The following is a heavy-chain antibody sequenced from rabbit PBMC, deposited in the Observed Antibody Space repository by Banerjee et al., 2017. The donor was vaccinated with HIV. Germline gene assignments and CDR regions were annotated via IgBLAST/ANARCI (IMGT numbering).Heavy chain of an antibody. CDR2: INSNTGNT. V-gene: IGHV1S45*01. J-gene: IGHJ4*01. CDR1: GFDFSSNA. Sequence: QEQLEESGGDLVKPEGSLTLTCKASGFDFSSNAICWVRQAPGKGLEWIACINSNTGNTVYATWAKGPFTISKTSSTTVALQMTSLTAADTATYFCARDLAGVIGWNFDLWGPGTLVTVS. CDR3: ARDLAGVIGWNFDL. D-gene: IGHD4-1*01.